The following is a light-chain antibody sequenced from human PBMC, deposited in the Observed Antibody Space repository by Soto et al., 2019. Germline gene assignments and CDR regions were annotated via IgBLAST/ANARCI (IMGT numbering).Light chain of an antibody. CDR3: QQYVTSIT. V-gene: IGKV3-20*01. Sequence: DIVLTQSPGTLSLSPGDRATLSCRAGQTIDSTKLAWHQQKPGQAPRLLIYDASRRATGIPDRFSGTGSGTDFTLTIDRLEPEDFAVYYCQQYVTSITFGQGTRL. CDR1: QTIDSTK. CDR2: DAS. J-gene: IGKJ5*01.